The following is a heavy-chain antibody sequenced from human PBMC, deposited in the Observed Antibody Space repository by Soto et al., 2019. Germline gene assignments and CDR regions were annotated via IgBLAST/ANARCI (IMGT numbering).Heavy chain of an antibody. D-gene: IGHD6-13*01. J-gene: IGHJ4*02. CDR1: GGSISSGGYY. CDR2: IDYSGRT. CDR3: ARELSSSWSIGDYFDY. Sequence: QVQLQESGPGLVKPSQTLSLTCTVSGGSISSGGYYWSWIRQHPGKGLEWIGYIDYSGRTSYNPSLKSRVTISVDTSKNQFSLKLSSVTAADTAVYYCARELSSSWSIGDYFDYWGQGTLVTVSS. V-gene: IGHV4-31*03.